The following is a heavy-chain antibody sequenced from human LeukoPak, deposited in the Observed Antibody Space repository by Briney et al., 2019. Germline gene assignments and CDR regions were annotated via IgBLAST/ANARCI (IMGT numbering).Heavy chain of an antibody. Sequence: SETLSLTCAVYGGSFSAYYWSWIRQPPGKGLEWIGEINHSGSTNYNPSLKSRVTISVDTSKNQLTLKLSSVTAADTAVYYCARMGTGTTEWWFDPWGQGTLVTVCS. D-gene: IGHD1-1*01. CDR1: GGSFSAYY. CDR3: ARMGTGTTEWWFDP. J-gene: IGHJ5*02. V-gene: IGHV4-34*01. CDR2: INHSGST.